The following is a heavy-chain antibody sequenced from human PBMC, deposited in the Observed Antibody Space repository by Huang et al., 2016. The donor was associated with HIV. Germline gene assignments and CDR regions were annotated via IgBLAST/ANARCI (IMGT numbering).Heavy chain of an antibody. CDR3: AKADSGAAAGSLVDY. D-gene: IGHD6-13*01. J-gene: IGHJ4*02. CDR1: GFTFSSYA. CDR2: ITGRGSSP. Sequence: EVQLLESGGGLVQPGGSLRLSCAAFGFTFSSYAMRWVRQAPGKGLEWGSSITGRGSSPYYADSVKGRFTISRDNSKNTLYLQMNSRRAEDTAIYYCAKADSGAAAGSLVDYWGQGTLVTVSS. V-gene: IGHV3-23*01.